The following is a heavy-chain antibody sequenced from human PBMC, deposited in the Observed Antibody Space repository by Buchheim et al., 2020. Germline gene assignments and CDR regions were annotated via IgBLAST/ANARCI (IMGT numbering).Heavy chain of an antibody. J-gene: IGHJ3*02. V-gene: IGHV3-48*02. CDR2: ISSSSSAM. CDR1: GITFSTYS. Sequence: EVKLMESGGGLVQAGGSLRLSCVGSGITFSTYSMNWVRQAPGRGLEWVSYISSSSSAMYYADSVKGRFIISRDNAKNSLFLQMNSLRDEDTALYYCASYHYDSALSVFDIWGQGT. CDR3: ASYHYDSALSVFDI. D-gene: IGHD3-22*01.